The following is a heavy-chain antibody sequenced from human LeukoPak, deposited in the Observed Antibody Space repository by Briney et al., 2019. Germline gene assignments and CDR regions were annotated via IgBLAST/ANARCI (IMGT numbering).Heavy chain of an antibody. CDR1: GGTFSSYA. J-gene: IGHJ4*02. Sequence: GASVKVSCKASGGTFSSYAISWARQAPGQGLEWMGGIIPIFGTANYAQKFQGRVTITADESTSTAYTELSSLRSEDTAVYYCAREYYDSSGYSRGYFDYWGQGTLVTVSS. CDR3: AREYYDSSGYSRGYFDY. CDR2: IIPIFGTA. D-gene: IGHD3-22*01. V-gene: IGHV1-69*13.